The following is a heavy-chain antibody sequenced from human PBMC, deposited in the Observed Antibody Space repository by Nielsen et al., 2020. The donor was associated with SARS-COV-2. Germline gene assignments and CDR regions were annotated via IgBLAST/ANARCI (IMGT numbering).Heavy chain of an antibody. J-gene: IGHJ6*02. D-gene: IGHD2-15*01. CDR1: GYTFISYG. Sequence: ASVKVSCKASGYTFISYGISWVRQAPGQGLEWMGWINPNSGGTNYAQKFQGWVTMTRDTSISTAYMELSRLRSDDTAVYYCARSMGYCSGGSCYSYYYYDMDVWGQGTTVTVSS. V-gene: IGHV1-2*04. CDR3: ARSMGYCSGGSCYSYYYYDMDV. CDR2: INPNSGGT.